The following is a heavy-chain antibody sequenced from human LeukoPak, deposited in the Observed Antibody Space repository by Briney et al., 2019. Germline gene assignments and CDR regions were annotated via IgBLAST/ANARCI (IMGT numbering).Heavy chain of an antibody. CDR3: ARVIYLEAPDY. CDR2: IYHSGST. Sequence: SETLSLTCAVSGGSISSGGYSWSWIRQPPGKGLEWIGYIYHSGSTYYNPSLKSRVTISVDRSKNQFSLKLSSVTAADTAVYYCARVIYLEAPDYWGQGTLVTVSS. J-gene: IGHJ4*02. CDR1: GGSISSGGYS. D-gene: IGHD3-16*02. V-gene: IGHV4-30-2*01.